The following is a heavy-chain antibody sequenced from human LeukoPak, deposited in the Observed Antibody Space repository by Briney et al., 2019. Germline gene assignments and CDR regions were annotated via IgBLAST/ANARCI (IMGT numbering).Heavy chain of an antibody. CDR2: INHSGST. CDR3: ARGLGSGYYYGDSNWFYP. J-gene: IGHJ5*02. D-gene: IGHD3-22*01. CDR1: GGSFSGYY. V-gene: IGHV4-34*01. Sequence: SETLSLTCAVYGGSFSGYYWSWIRQPPGKGLEWIGEINHSGSTNYNPSLKSRVTISVDTSKNQFSLKLSSVTAADTAVYYCARGLGSGYYYGDSNWFYPWGQGTLVTVSS.